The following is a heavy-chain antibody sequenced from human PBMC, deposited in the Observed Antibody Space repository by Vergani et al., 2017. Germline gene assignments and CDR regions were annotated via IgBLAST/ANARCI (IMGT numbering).Heavy chain of an antibody. CDR3: ATDLAMTGRRKWWFDP. Sequence: QVQLVQSGAEVKKPGASVKVSCKVSGYTLTELSMHWVRQAPGKGLEWMGGFDPEDGETIYAQKFQGRVTMTEDTSTDTAYMELSSLRSEDMAVYYCATDLAMTGRRKWWFDPWGQGTLVTVSS. V-gene: IGHV1-24*01. D-gene: IGHD3-9*01. CDR1: GYTLTELS. J-gene: IGHJ5*02. CDR2: FDPEDGET.